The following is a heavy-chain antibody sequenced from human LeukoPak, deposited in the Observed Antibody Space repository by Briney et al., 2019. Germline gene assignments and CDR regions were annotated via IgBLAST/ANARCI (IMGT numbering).Heavy chain of an antibody. V-gene: IGHV3-21*01. J-gene: IGHJ6*03. Sequence: PGGSLRLSCAASGFTFSSYSMNWVRQAPGKGLEWVSSISSSSSYIYYADSVKGRFTISRDNAKNSLYLQMNSLRAEDTAVYYCARDHRIAAAGLLYYYYYYMDVWGKGTTVTVSS. CDR3: ARDHRIAAAGLLYYYYYYMDV. CDR2: ISSSSSYI. CDR1: GFTFSSYS. D-gene: IGHD6-13*01.